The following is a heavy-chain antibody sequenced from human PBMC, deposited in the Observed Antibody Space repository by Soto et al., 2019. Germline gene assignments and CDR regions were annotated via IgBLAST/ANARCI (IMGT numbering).Heavy chain of an antibody. D-gene: IGHD2-21*01. CDR1: GGTFSSYA. CDR3: ARTIWTHYYYYGMDV. V-gene: IGHV1-69*12. J-gene: IGHJ6*02. Sequence: QVQLVQSGAEVKKPGSSVKVSCKASGGTFSSYAISWVRQAPGQGLEWMGGIIPIFGTANYAQKFQGRVTITADESTSTADMELSSLRSEDTDVYYCARTIWTHYYYYGMDVWGQGTTVTVSS. CDR2: IIPIFGTA.